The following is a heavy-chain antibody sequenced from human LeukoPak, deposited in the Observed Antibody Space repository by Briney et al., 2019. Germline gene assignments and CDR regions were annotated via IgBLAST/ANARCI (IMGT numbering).Heavy chain of an antibody. CDR2: ISYDGSNK. J-gene: IGHJ4*02. CDR1: GFTFSSYA. D-gene: IGHD5-18*01. Sequence: GGSLRLSCAASGFTFSSYAMHWVRQAPGKGLEWVAVISYDGSNKYYADSVKGRFTISRDNSKNTLYLQMNSLRAEDTAVYYCAKDFGLTWIQLWSYWGQGTLVTVSS. CDR3: AKDFGLTWIQLWSY. V-gene: IGHV3-30*04.